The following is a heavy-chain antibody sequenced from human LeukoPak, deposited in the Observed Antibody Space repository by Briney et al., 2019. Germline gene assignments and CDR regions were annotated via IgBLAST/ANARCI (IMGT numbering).Heavy chain of an antibody. CDR1: GYSFTSYW. CDR2: IYPGDSDT. J-gene: IGHJ5*02. Sequence: GESLKFSCKGSGYSFTSYWIGWVRQMPGKGLEWMGIIYPGDSDTRYSPSFQGQVTISADKSISTAYLQWSSLKASDTAMYYCARHVVVTANWFDPWGQGTLVTVSS. CDR3: ARHVVVTANWFDP. D-gene: IGHD2-21*02. V-gene: IGHV5-51*01.